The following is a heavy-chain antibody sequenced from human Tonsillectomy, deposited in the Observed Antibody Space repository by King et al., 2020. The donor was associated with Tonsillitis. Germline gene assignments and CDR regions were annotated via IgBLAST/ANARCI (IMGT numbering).Heavy chain of an antibody. J-gene: IGHJ4*02. V-gene: IGHV3-48*03. Sequence: VQLVESGGGLVQPGGSLRLSCVASGFTFSSYEMNWVRQAPGKGLEWVSYISGVGSTIYYADSVKGRFTISRDNAKNSLYLQLNSLRAEDTAAYYCARFGREDYWGQGTLVTVSS. D-gene: IGHD3-16*01. CDR2: ISGVGSTI. CDR3: ARFGREDY. CDR1: GFTFSSYE.